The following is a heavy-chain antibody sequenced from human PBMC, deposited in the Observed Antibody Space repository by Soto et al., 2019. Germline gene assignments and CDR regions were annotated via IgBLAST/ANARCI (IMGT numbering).Heavy chain of an antibody. Sequence: PGGSLRLSCTASGFTFSSYVMSWVRQAPGKGLEWVSALSGSSANTYYADSVKGRFTISRDNSKNTLYLQMNSLRTEDTAFYYCAKDKTLSSSWPYYFDYWGQGTLVTVSS. CDR2: LSGSSANT. CDR3: AKDKTLSSSWPYYFDY. D-gene: IGHD6-13*01. J-gene: IGHJ4*02. V-gene: IGHV3-23*01. CDR1: GFTFSSYV.